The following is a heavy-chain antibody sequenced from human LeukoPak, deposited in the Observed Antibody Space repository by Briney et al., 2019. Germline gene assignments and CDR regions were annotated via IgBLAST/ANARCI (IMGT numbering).Heavy chain of an antibody. CDR3: ARDRNSGSSLDI. D-gene: IGHD6-6*01. CDR2: IYYSGST. J-gene: IGHJ3*02. Sequence: PSETLSLTCTVSGGSISSYYWSWNRQPPGKGLEWIGYIYYSGSTNYNPSLKSRVTISVDTSKNQFSLKLSSVTAADTAVYYCARDRNSGSSLDIWGQGTVLILSS. CDR1: GGSISSYY. V-gene: IGHV4-59*12.